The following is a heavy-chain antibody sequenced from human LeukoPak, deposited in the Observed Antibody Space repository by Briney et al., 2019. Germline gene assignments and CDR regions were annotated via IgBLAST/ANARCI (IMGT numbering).Heavy chain of an antibody. V-gene: IGHV4-59*01. CDR3: ASGLFYFDY. Sequence: SETLSLTCTVSDGSFNSYYWSWIRQSPGKGLEWIGYIYYTGTTTYNPSLKSRVTISVDTSKNQFSLKLSSVTAADTAVYYCASGLFYFDYWGQGTLVTVSS. CDR2: IYYTGTT. CDR1: DGSFNSYY. D-gene: IGHD3-3*01. J-gene: IGHJ4*02.